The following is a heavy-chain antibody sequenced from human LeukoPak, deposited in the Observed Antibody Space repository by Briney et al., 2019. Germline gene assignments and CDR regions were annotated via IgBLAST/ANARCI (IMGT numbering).Heavy chain of an antibody. V-gene: IGHV4-59*01. CDR1: GGSISSYY. D-gene: IGHD6-6*01. Sequence: SETLSLTCTVSGGSISSYYWSWIRQPPGKGLEWIGYIYYSGSTNYNPSLKSRVTISVDTSKTQFSLKLSSVTAADTAVYYCASFEYSSSYYFDYWGQGTLVTVSS. CDR3: ASFEYSSSYYFDY. CDR2: IYYSGST. J-gene: IGHJ4*02.